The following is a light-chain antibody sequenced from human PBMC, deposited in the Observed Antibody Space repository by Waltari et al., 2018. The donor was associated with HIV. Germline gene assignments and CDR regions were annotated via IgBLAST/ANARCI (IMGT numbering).Light chain of an antibody. CDR1: NIGSKS. V-gene: IGLV3-21*02. Sequence: SYVLTQPPSVSVAPGQTAGITCGGDNIGSKSVLWYQQKPGQAPVLLIYDGADRPSGIPERFSGSNSENTATLTIGRVEAGDEADYYCQVWDSGSAHVVFGGGTNLAVL. CDR3: QVWDSGSAHVV. CDR2: DGA. J-gene: IGLJ2*01.